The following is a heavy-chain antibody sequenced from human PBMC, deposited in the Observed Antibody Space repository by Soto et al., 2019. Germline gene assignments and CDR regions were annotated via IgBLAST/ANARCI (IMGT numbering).Heavy chain of an antibody. J-gene: IGHJ4*02. D-gene: IGHD3-10*01. CDR1: GGTFNTYA. Sequence: QVQLVQSGAEMKKPGSSVKVSCQSSGGTFNTYAMNWVRQAPGQGPEWMGDISPMFGAANYAPKFHGRVTITADESTGTSYMQLSSLTSEDTALYFCAREVQVHTPAFVYWGQGTLVTVSS. V-gene: IGHV1-69*19. CDR2: ISPMFGAA. CDR3: AREVQVHTPAFVY.